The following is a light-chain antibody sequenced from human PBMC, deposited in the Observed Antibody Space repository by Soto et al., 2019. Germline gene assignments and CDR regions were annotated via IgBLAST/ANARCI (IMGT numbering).Light chain of an antibody. CDR3: CSYAGSSTHVV. J-gene: IGLJ2*01. V-gene: IGLV2-23*01. CDR1: SSDVGSYNL. CDR2: EGS. Sequence: QSALTQPASVYGSPGQSITISCTGTSSDVGSYNLVSWYQQHPGKAPKLMIYEGSNRPSGVSNRFSGSKSGNTASLTISGLQAEDEADYYCCSYAGSSTHVVFGGGTKVTVL.